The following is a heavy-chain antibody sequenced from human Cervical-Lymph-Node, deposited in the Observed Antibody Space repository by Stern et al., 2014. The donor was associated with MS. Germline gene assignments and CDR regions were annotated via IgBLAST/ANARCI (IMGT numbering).Heavy chain of an antibody. CDR2: INPNSGGT. CDR3: ARERGRAGPAMADY. D-gene: IGHD5-18*01. Sequence: VQLVQSGAEVKKPGASVKVSCKTSGYTFAGSYIHWVRQAPGQGLEWMGRINPNSGGTNYAQKFQGRVTMTRDTSITTASMELSRLRFDDTAIYYCARERGRAGPAMADYWGQGTLVTVS. J-gene: IGHJ4*02. CDR1: GYTFAGSY. V-gene: IGHV1-2*06.